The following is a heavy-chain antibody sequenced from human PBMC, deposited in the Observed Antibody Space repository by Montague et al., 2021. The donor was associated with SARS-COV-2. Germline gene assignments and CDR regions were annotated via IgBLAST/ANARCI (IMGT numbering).Heavy chain of an antibody. Sequence: SETLSLTCAVHGGSFSTYSWNWIRQPPGKGLEWIGEIHHGGSTNYNPSLKSRDTISADTSKNQFSLKLTSVAAADTAVYYCARLGDGVVPSPILGVGPHYSYYYMDVWGKGTTVTVSS. V-gene: IGHV4-34*01. D-gene: IGHD3-10*01. CDR3: ARLGDGVVPSPILGVGPHYSYYYMDV. CDR2: IHHGGST. CDR1: GGSFSTYS. J-gene: IGHJ6*03.